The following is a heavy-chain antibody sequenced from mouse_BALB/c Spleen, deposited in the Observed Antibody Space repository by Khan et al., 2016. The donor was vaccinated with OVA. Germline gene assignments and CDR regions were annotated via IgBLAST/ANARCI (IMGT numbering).Heavy chain of an antibody. CDR1: GYSFTGYF. V-gene: IGHV1-20*02. D-gene: IGHD1-1*01. CDR2: INPHIGET. Sequence: EVQLQQSGPELVKPGASVKISCKASGYSFTGYFMNWVMQSHGKSLEWIGRINPHIGETLYNQKFKDKATLTVDASSSTAHMELRSLASEDSAVYYCTRIYRSDFDYWGQGTTLTVSS. J-gene: IGHJ2*01. CDR3: TRIYRSDFDY.